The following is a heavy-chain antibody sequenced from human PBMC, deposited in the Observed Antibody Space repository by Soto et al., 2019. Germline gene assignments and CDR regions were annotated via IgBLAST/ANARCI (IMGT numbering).Heavy chain of an antibody. CDR2: IYYTGST. CDR1: GGSIYTGGFY. Sequence: PSETLSLTCTVSGGSIYTGGFYWSWIRQLPGKGLEWLGYIYYTGSTQYTPSLKSRLSISTDTSDNQFSLRLNSVTAADTAVYYCATSIVTSRGRVDYWGQGTPVTVSS. CDR3: ATSIVTSRGRVDY. V-gene: IGHV4-31*03. D-gene: IGHD1-26*01. J-gene: IGHJ4*02.